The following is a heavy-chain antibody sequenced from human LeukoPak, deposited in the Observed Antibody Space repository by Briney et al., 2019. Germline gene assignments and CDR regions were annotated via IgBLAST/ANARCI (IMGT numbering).Heavy chain of an antibody. Sequence: GGSLSLSCAASGFSFSDFWMGWVRQAPGKGLEWVANINQDGSENYYVDSVKGRFTISRDNAKKSLYLQMNSLRAEDTAVYYCTKGRGNHYWGQGTLVTVST. CDR1: GFSFSDFW. V-gene: IGHV3-7*01. J-gene: IGHJ4*02. CDR2: INQDGSEN. D-gene: IGHD3-10*01. CDR3: TKGRGNHY.